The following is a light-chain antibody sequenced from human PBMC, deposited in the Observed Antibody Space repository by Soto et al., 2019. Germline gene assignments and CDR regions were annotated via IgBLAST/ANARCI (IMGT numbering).Light chain of an antibody. Sequence: EIVLTQSPATLSLSPGERATLSCRASQSVSSYLAWYQQKPGQAPRLLIYRASTRAAGLPDRFSGSGSGTEFTLTISSLQSEDFAVYYCQQYHKWPITFGQGTRLEI. V-gene: IGKV3-15*01. J-gene: IGKJ5*01. CDR1: QSVSSY. CDR3: QQYHKWPIT. CDR2: RAS.